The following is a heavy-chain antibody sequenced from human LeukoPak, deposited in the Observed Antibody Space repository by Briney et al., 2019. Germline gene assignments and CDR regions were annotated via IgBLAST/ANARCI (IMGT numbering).Heavy chain of an antibody. Sequence: GRSLRLSCAASGFTFSSYGMHWVRQAPGKGLEWVAVIWYDGSNKYYADSVKGRFTISRDNSKNTLYLQMSSLRAEDTAVYYCVKRRSDSSSWYGAHYFDYWGQGTLVTVSS. CDR1: GFTFSSYG. CDR2: IWYDGSNK. D-gene: IGHD6-13*01. J-gene: IGHJ4*02. V-gene: IGHV3-33*06. CDR3: VKRRSDSSSWYGAHYFDY.